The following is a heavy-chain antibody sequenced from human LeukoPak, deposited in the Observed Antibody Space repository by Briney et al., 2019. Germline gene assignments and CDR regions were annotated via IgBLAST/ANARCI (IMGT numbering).Heavy chain of an antibody. D-gene: IGHD3-10*02. CDR1: GGSISTSGYY. CDR3: ARRRGMFSYYFDY. V-gene: IGHV4-39*01. J-gene: IGHJ4*02. CDR2: MYYSGST. Sequence: PSETLSLTCSVSGGSISTSGYYWGWIRQSRGKGLEYIGSMYYSGSTDYNPSLKSRVTISVDTSNNHFSLRLSSVTAADAAVYYCARRRGMFSYYFDYWGQGTLVTVSS.